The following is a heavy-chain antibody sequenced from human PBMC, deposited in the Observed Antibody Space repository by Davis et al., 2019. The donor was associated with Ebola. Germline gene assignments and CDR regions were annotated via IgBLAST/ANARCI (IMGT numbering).Heavy chain of an antibody. CDR3: AKRSDYRSFDY. V-gene: IGHV3-23*01. J-gene: IGHJ4*02. D-gene: IGHD4-11*01. Sequence: SVKGRFTISRDNSKNTLYLQMNSLRGEDTAVYYCAKRSDYRSFDYWGQGTLVTVSS.